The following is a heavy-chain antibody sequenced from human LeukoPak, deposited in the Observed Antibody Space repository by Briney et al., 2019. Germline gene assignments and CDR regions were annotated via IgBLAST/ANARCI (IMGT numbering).Heavy chain of an antibody. CDR1: GYTFTSYG. V-gene: IGHV1-18*04. J-gene: IGHJ5*02. Sequence: ASVKVSCKASGYTFTSYGISWVRQAPGQGLEWMGWISAYNGNTNYAQKLQGRVTMTTDTSTSTAYMELRSLRSGDTAVYYCARDIAVAGTIWFDPWGQGTLVTVSS. CDR2: ISAYNGNT. D-gene: IGHD6-19*01. CDR3: ARDIAVAGTIWFDP.